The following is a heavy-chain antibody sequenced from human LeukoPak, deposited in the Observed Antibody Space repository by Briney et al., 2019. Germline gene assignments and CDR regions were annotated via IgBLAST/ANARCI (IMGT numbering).Heavy chain of an antibody. D-gene: IGHD3-3*01. CDR3: ARDQDRSGYFDY. V-gene: IGHV4-31*03. CDR2: IYFHGSS. Sequence: SETLSLTCNVSGDSIASKSYYWTWIRQRPGEGLEWIGYIYFHGSSYYNPSLKSRLDLSLDSSKNQFSLNLRSVTAADSAVYFCARDQDRSGYFDYWGQGVLVTVTS. CDR1: GDSIASKSYY. J-gene: IGHJ4*02.